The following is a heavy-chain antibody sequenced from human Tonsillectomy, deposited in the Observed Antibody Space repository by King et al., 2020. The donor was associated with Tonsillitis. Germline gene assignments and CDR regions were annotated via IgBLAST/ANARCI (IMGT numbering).Heavy chain of an antibody. Sequence: QLQESGPGLVKPSETLSLTCTVSGGSISSYYWSWIRQPPGKGLEWIGYIYYSGSTNYNPSLKSRVTISVDTSKNQFSLKLSSVTAADTAVYYCARIQNGRGWELDAFDIWGQGTMVTVSS. CDR2: IYYSGST. CDR1: GGSISSYY. CDR3: ARIQNGRGWELDAFDI. J-gene: IGHJ3*02. V-gene: IGHV4-59*01. D-gene: IGHD1-26*01.